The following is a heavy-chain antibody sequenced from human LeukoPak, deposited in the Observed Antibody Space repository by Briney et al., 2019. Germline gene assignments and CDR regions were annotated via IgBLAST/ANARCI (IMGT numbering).Heavy chain of an antibody. D-gene: IGHD6-6*01. CDR1: GYTFPSYF. J-gene: IGHJ4*02. Sequence: ASVKVSCKASGYTFPSYFMHWVRQGPGQGLEWMGIINPTGGSTTYAQKSQGRVTMTRDTSTSTVYMELSSLRSDDTAVYYCARTAARRFDYWGQGTLVTVSS. V-gene: IGHV1-46*01. CDR3: ARTAARRFDY. CDR2: INPTGGST.